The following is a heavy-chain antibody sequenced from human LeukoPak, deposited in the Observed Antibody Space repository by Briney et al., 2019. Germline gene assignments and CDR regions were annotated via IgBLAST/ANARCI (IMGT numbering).Heavy chain of an antibody. CDR1: GYTFTSYY. CDR3: ARDLEMATPFDY. D-gene: IGHD3-3*01. V-gene: IGHV1-46*01. CDR2: INPSGGST. Sequence: ASVTVSCKASGYTFTSYYMHWVRQAPGQGLEWMGIINPSGGSTSYAQKFQGRVTMTRDTSTSTVYMELSSLRSEDTAVYYCARDLEMATPFDYWGQGTLVTVSS. J-gene: IGHJ4*02.